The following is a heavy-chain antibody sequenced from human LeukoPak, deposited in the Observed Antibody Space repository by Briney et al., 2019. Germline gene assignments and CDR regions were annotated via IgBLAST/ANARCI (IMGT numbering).Heavy chain of an antibody. CDR3: ARYRYSSSWISSDAFDI. CDR1: GYTFTSYD. Sequence: GASVKVSCKASGYTFTSYDINWVRQAPGQGLEWMGWMNPNSGNTGYAQKFQGGVTMTRNTSISTAYMELSSLRSEDTAMYYCARYRYSSSWISSDAFDIWGQGTMVTVSS. CDR2: MNPNSGNT. D-gene: IGHD6-13*01. J-gene: IGHJ3*02. V-gene: IGHV1-8*01.